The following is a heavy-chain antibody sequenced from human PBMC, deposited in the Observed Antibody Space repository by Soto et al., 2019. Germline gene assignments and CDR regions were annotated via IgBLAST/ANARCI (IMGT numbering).Heavy chain of an antibody. CDR3: ARGHGGMDL. CDR2: ISNGSTTM. CDR1: GFTFSSFT. V-gene: IGHV3-48*02. J-gene: IGHJ6*02. Sequence: EVQLVESGGGLVQAGGSLRLSCAASGFTFSSFTMNWVRQAPGKGLEWVSYISNGSTTMDYAGSVKGRFTISRDNAKNSLYLQMISLRDEDTALHYCARGHGGMDLWGQGTTVTVSS.